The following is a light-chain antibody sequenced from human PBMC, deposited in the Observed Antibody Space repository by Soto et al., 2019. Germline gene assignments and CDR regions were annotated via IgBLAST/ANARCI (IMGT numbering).Light chain of an antibody. CDR3: QQYPKTPYT. V-gene: IGKV4-1*01. CDR1: QSILYSSDNKNY. CDR2: WAS. Sequence: DIVMTQSPDSLAVSLGEWATINCKSSQSILYSSDNKNYLAWYQQKPGQPPKLLIYWASTREFGVPDRFSGSGSGTDFTLTISSLQAEDVAVYYCQQYPKTPYTFGQGTKLEIK. J-gene: IGKJ2*01.